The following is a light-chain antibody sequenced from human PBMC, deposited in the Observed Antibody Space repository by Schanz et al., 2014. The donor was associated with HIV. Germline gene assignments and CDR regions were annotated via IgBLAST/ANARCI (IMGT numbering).Light chain of an antibody. CDR1: SSDVGSYNL. Sequence: QSALTQPASVSGSPGQSITISCTGTSSDVGSYNLVSWYQQHPGKAPKLMIYEGSKRPSGVSNRFSGSKSGNTASLTVSGLQAEDEADYSCSSYANTDTVLFGGGTKVTVL. J-gene: IGLJ2*01. CDR3: SSYANTDTVL. CDR2: EGS. V-gene: IGLV2-14*02.